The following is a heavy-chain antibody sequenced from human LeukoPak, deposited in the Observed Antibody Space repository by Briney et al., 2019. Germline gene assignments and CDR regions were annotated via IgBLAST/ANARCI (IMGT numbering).Heavy chain of an antibody. J-gene: IGHJ5*02. V-gene: IGHV4-59*01. CDR3: ARMAFEQVVTPLNWFDP. CDR2: IYYSGST. D-gene: IGHD2-21*02. Sequence: SETLSLTCTVSGGSISSYYWSWIRQPPGKGLEWIGYIYYSGSTNYNPSLKSRVTISVDTSKNQFSLKLSSVTAADTAVYYCARMAFEQVVTPLNWFDPWGQGTLVTVSS. CDR1: GGSISSYY.